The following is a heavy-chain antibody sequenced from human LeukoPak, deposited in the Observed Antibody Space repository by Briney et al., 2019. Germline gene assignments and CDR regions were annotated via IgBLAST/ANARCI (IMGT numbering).Heavy chain of an antibody. CDR2: IKQDGSEK. V-gene: IGHV3-7*01. Sequence: GGSLRLSCAASGFTFSSYWMSWVRQAPGKGLEWVANIKQDGSEKYYVDSVKGRFTISRDNAKNSLYLQMNSLRAEDTAVYYCAKDTAVAGNWAFDYWGQGTLVTVSS. J-gene: IGHJ4*02. CDR1: GFTFSSYW. D-gene: IGHD6-19*01. CDR3: AKDTAVAGNWAFDY.